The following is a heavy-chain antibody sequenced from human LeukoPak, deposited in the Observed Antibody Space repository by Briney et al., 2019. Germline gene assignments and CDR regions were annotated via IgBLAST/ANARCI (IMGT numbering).Heavy chain of an antibody. J-gene: IGHJ4*02. Sequence: PGGSLRLSCVASGFTFSSYSMNWVRQAPGKGLEWVSYISSSSSTIYYADSVKGRFTISRDNSKNTLSLQMDSLRAEDTAVYYCAKDDYSSSALGVWGQGTLVTVSS. CDR2: ISSSSSTI. CDR3: AKDDYSSSALGV. V-gene: IGHV3-48*01. D-gene: IGHD6-6*01. CDR1: GFTFSSYS.